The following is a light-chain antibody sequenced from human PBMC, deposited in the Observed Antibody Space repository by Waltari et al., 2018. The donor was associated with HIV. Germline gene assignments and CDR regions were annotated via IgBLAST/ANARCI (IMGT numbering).Light chain of an antibody. CDR2: EAT. CDR3: SSYVGSNNVL. V-gene: IGLV2-8*01. CDR1: SGDVGASNY. Sequence: QSALTQPPSASGSPGQSVTISFTGTSGDVGASNYVSWYQVHPGKAPKLMIYEATERPSGVPDRFSGSKSGNTASLTVSGLQPEDEAHYYCSSYVGSNNVLFGGGTKLTVL. J-gene: IGLJ2*01.